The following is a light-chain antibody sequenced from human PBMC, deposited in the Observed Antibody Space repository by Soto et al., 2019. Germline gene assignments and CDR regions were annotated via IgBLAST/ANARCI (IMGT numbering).Light chain of an antibody. V-gene: IGKV3-11*01. CDR1: LSVSVY. CDR3: HQRQYGPPIT. J-gene: IGKJ5*01. Sequence: VVLTQSPATLSLSPGERATLSCRTSLSVSVYLDWYQQKPGQAPRLLISDASNRATGIPARFSGSGSGTDFTLTISSREPEDFAVYYCHQRQYGPPITFGQGTRLEIK. CDR2: DAS.